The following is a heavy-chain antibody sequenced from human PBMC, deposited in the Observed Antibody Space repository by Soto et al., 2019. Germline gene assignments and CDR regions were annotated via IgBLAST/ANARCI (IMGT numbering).Heavy chain of an antibody. CDR2: IIPIFGTA. Sequence: QVQLVQSGAEVKKPGSSVKVSCKASGGTFRSYAISWVRQAPGQGLEWMGGIIPIFGTANYAQKFQGRVTITADESTITAYMELSILRSGDTAVYYCARKDDFWQSNWFHPWGQGTLVSVSS. CDR3: ARKDDFWQSNWFHP. J-gene: IGHJ5*02. CDR1: GGTFRSYA. D-gene: IGHD3-3*01. V-gene: IGHV1-69*01.